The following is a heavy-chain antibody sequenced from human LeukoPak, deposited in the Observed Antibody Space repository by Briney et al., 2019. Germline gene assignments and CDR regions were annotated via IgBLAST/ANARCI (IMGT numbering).Heavy chain of an antibody. CDR2: ISSNSDTI. D-gene: IGHD5-12*01. V-gene: IGHV3-48*04. CDR3: ARAVATITGFDAFDI. CDR1: GFTFSNYS. Sequence: PGGSLRLSCAASGFTFSNYSMNWVRQAPGKGLERVSYISSNSDTIYYADSVKGRFTISRDNAKNSLYLQMNSLRAEDTALYHCARAVATITGFDAFDIWGQGTMVTVSS. J-gene: IGHJ3*02.